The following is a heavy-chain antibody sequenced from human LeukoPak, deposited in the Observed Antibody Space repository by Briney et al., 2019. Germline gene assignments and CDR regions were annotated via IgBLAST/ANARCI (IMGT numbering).Heavy chain of an antibody. Sequence: ASVKVSCTASGYTFTSYGISWVRQAPGQGLEWIVWISAYNGNTNYAQNLQGRVTMPTDTSTSTAYMELRSLSSDDTAVYYCARDGPGSGYPYWGQGTLVTVSS. CDR3: ARDGPGSGYPY. J-gene: IGHJ4*02. CDR1: GYTFTSYG. CDR2: ISAYNGNT. D-gene: IGHD3-22*01. V-gene: IGHV1-18*01.